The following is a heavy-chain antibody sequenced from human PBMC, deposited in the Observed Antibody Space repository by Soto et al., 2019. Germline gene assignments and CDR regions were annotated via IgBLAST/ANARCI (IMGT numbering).Heavy chain of an antibody. D-gene: IGHD2-21*02. CDR2: INAGNGNT. CDR1: GYTFTSYA. J-gene: IGHJ4*02. Sequence: GASVKVSCKASGYTFTSYAMHWVRQAPGQRLEWMRRINAGNGNTKYSQKNQGRDTITRDTSASTAYMELSSLRSEDTAVYYCARSIVVVTALDYWGQGTLVTVSS. CDR3: ARSIVVVTALDY. V-gene: IGHV1-3*01.